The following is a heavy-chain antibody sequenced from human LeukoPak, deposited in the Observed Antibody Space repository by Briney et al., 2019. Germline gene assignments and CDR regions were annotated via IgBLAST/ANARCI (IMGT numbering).Heavy chain of an antibody. Sequence: SETLSLTCTVSGGSISSSSYYWGWIRQPPGKGLERIGSIYYSGSTYYNPSPKSRVTISVDTSKNQFSLKLSSVTAADTAVYYCARLSNEVVRGVPDYWGQGTLVTVSS. CDR1: GGSISSSSYY. CDR3: ARLSNEVVRGVPDY. J-gene: IGHJ4*02. CDR2: IYYSGST. D-gene: IGHD3-10*01. V-gene: IGHV4-39*07.